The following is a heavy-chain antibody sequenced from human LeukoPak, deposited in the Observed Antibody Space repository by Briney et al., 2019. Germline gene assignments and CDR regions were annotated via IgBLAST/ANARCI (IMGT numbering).Heavy chain of an antibody. CDR2: IYTRGST. J-gene: IGHJ4*02. CDR3: ARDSDYVWGSYDY. D-gene: IGHD3-16*01. Sequence: KPSETLSLTCTVSGGPISSYYWSWIRQPAGKGLEWIGRIYTRGSTNYNPSLRSRVTMSVDTSKNQFSLKLSSATAADTAVYYCARDSDYVWGSYDYWGQGTLVTVSS. CDR1: GGPISSYY. V-gene: IGHV4-4*07.